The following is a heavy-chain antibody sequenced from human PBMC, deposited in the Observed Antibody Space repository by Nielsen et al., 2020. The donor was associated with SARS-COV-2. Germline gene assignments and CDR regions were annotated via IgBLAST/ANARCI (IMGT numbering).Heavy chain of an antibody. Sequence: ASVKVSCKASGYTFTSHYMHWVRQAPGQGLEWMGIINPSGGSTSYAQKFQGRVTMTRDTSTSTVYMELSSLRSEDTAVYYCARETMVRGFFQHWGQGTLVTVSS. D-gene: IGHD3-10*01. V-gene: IGHV1-46*01. J-gene: IGHJ1*01. CDR3: ARETMVRGFFQH. CDR2: INPSGGST. CDR1: GYTFTSHY.